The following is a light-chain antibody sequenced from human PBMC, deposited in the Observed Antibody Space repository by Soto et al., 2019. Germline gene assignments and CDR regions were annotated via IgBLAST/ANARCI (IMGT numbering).Light chain of an antibody. CDR3: CSYAGGSTYV. CDR1: SSDVRTYNL. V-gene: IGLV2-23*01. Sequence: QSALTQPASVSGSPGQSITISCTGTSSDVRTYNLVSWYQQLPGEAPKLMIYEGSKRPSGTSNRFSGSKSGNTASLTISGLQAEDDADYYCCSYAGGSTYVFGTGTKVTVL. CDR2: EGS. J-gene: IGLJ1*01.